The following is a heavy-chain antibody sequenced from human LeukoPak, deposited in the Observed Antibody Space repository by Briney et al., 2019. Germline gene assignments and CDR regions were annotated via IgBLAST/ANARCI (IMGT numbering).Heavy chain of an antibody. Sequence: GASVKVSCKASGGTFSSYAISWVRQAPGQGLEWMGRIIPIFGIANYAQKFQGRVTITADKSTSTAYMELSSLRSEDTAVYYCARDVRGTFDYWGQGTLVTVSP. V-gene: IGHV1-69*04. CDR2: IIPIFGIA. CDR1: GGTFSSYA. J-gene: IGHJ4*02. CDR3: ARDVRGTFDY. D-gene: IGHD3-10*02.